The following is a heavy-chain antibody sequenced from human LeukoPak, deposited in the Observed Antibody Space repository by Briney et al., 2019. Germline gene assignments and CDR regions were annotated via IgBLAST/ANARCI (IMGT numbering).Heavy chain of an antibody. V-gene: IGHV4-4*07. Sequence: KSSETLSLTCSVAGGSTSSYYWSWLRQPAGKGLEWIGRIYTSWSTNYNPSLKSRVTMSVDTSKNQFSLKLSSVTAADTAVYYCAREGYCSTTSCPYYYYYYMDVWGKGTTVTVSS. CDR2: IYTSWST. CDR1: GGSTSSYY. J-gene: IGHJ6*03. CDR3: AREGYCSTTSCPYYYYYYMDV. D-gene: IGHD2-2*01.